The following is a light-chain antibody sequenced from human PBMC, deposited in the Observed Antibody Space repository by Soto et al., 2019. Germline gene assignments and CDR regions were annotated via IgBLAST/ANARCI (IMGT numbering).Light chain of an antibody. V-gene: IGLV2-23*02. CDR1: SSDVGGYNL. CDR3: CSYAGSTTFPVL. Sequence: QSALTQPASVSGSPGQSITISCTGTSSDVGGYNLVSWYQQHPGKVPKLVIYEVTKRPSGISNRFSGSKSGNTASLTISGLQVEDEADYYCCSYAGSTTFPVLFGGGTKLTVL. CDR2: EVT. J-gene: IGLJ2*01.